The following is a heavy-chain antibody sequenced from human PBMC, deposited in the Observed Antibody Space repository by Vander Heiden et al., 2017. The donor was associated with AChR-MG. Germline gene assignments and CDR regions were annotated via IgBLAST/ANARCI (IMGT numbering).Heavy chain of an antibody. J-gene: IGHJ6*02. Sequence: EVQLVESGGGLVQPGGSLRPSCAASGFTFRTYWMHWVRPAPGEGLVWVSRINSDGSSTSYADSVKGRFTISRDNAKNTLYLQMNSLRAEDTAVYYCARDLRADFWSGYYIYYYYGMDVWGQGTTVTVSS. V-gene: IGHV3-74*01. CDR1: GFTFRTYW. D-gene: IGHD3-3*01. CDR3: ARDLRADFWSGYYIYYYYGMDV. CDR2: INSDGSST.